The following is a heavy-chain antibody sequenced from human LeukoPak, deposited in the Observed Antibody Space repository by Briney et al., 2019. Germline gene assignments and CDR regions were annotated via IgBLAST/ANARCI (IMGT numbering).Heavy chain of an antibody. Sequence: ASVKVSCKASGYTFTSYGISWVRQAPGQGLEWMGWISAYNGNTNYAQKLQGRVTMTTDTSTSTAYMELRSLRSDDTAVYYCARVGDTILVGSFYYGMDVWGQGTTVTVSS. CDR2: ISAYNGNT. CDR3: ARVGDTILVGSFYYGMDV. V-gene: IGHV1-18*01. J-gene: IGHJ6*02. D-gene: IGHD3-3*01. CDR1: GYTFTSYG.